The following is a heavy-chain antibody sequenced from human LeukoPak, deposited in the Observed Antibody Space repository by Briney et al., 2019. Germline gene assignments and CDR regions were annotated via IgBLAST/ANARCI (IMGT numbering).Heavy chain of an antibody. D-gene: IGHD4-17*01. CDR3: ARANTVTHHFDY. CDR1: SGSISSSNYY. Sequence: NPSQTLPLTCTVSSGSISSSNYYWSWIRQPAGKGLEWIGRIYTSGSTNYNPSLNSRVTISVDTSKNQCSLKLTSVTAADTAVYYCARANTVTHHFDYWGQGTLVTVSS. CDR2: IYTSGST. V-gene: IGHV4-61*02. J-gene: IGHJ4*02.